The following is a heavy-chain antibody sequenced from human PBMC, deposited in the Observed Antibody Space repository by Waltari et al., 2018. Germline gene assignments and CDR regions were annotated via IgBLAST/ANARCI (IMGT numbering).Heavy chain of an antibody. Sequence: QVQLVQSGAEVKKPGASVKVSCKASGYTFTSYDINWVRQATGQGLEWMGWMNPNSGNTGYAQKFQGRVTMTRNTSISTAYMELSSLRSEDTAVYYCARGLSANYGSGSYSSDYWGQGTLVTVSS. J-gene: IGHJ4*02. CDR1: GYTFTSYD. V-gene: IGHV1-8*01. D-gene: IGHD3-10*01. CDR3: ARGLSANYGSGSYSSDY. CDR2: MNPNSGNT.